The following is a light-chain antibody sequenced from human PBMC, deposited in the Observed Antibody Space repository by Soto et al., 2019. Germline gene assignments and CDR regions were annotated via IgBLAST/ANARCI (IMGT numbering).Light chain of an antibody. Sequence: EIVMTQSPATLSVSPGERATLSCRASQSVYSNLAWYQQKPGQPPRLLIYGASTRATGIPARFSGSGSGTEFTLTISSLQSEDFAVYYCQQYNKLPLTFGGGTKVEVK. CDR2: GAS. J-gene: IGKJ4*01. V-gene: IGKV3-15*01. CDR1: QSVYSN. CDR3: QQYNKLPLT.